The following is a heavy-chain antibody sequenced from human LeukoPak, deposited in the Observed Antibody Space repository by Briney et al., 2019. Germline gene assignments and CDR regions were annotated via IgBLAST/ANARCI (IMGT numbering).Heavy chain of an antibody. CDR1: GFTFSTYN. Sequence: GGSLRLSCAASGFTFSTYNMNWVRQAPGKGLEWVAVISYDGSNKYYADSVKGRFTISRDNSKNTLYLQMNSLRAEDTAVYYCAKETSRIGGSMASFDYWGQGTLVTVPS. CDR2: ISYDGSNK. V-gene: IGHV3-30*18. CDR3: AKETSRIGGSMASFDY. J-gene: IGHJ4*02. D-gene: IGHD1-26*01.